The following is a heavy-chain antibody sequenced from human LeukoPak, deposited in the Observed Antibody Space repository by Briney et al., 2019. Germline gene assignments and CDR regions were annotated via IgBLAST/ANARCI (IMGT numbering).Heavy chain of an antibody. CDR3: AADLHERNSHYDFWREYYYMDV. D-gene: IGHD3-3*01. J-gene: IGHJ6*03. V-gene: IGHV1-24*01. CDR1: GYTLTELS. CDR2: FDPEDGET. Sequence: ASVKVSCKVSGYTLTELSMHWVRQAPGKGLEWMGGFDPEDGETIYAQKFQGRVTMTEDTSTDTAYMELSSLRSEDTAVYYCAADLHERNSHYDFWREYYYMDVWGKGTTVTVSS.